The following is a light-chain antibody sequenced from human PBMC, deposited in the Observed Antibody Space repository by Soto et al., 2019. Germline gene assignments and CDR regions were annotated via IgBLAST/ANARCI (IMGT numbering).Light chain of an antibody. Sequence: EIVLTQSPGTLSLSPGERATLSCSASQSVSSNYITWYQQKPGQAPRRLIFGASSRATGIPDRFSGSGSGTDFTLTISRLEPEDFEVYYCQQYGSSPSTFGQGTMVDIK. J-gene: IGKJ1*01. CDR2: GAS. V-gene: IGKV3-20*01. CDR1: QSVSSNY. CDR3: QQYGSSPST.